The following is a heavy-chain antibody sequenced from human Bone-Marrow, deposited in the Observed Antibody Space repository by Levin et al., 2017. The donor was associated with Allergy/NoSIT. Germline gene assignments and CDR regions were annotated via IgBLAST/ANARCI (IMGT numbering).Heavy chain of an antibody. J-gene: IGHJ3*02. CDR1: GFTFSSYG. D-gene: IGHD1-26*01. Sequence: GGSLRLSCAASGFTFSSYGMHWVRQAPGKGLEWVAVISYDGSNKYYADSVKGRFTISRDNSKNTLYLQMNSLRAEDTAVYYCAKDLGSAGPGAFDIWGQGTMVTVSS. CDR3: AKDLGSAGPGAFDI. V-gene: IGHV3-30*18. CDR2: ISYDGSNK.